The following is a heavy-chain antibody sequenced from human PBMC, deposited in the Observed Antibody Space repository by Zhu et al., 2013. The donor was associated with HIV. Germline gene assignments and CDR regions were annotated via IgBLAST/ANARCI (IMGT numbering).Heavy chain of an antibody. CDR1: GFTFSNAW. CDR2: IKSKTDGGTT. J-gene: IGHJ4*02. D-gene: IGHD3-16*01. V-gene: IGHV3-15*01. CDR3: AQNGAGLPVNFAH. Sequence: EVQLVESGGGLVKPGGSLRLSCAASGFTFSNAWMSWVRQAPGKGLEWVGRIKSKTDGGTTDYAAPVKGRFTISRDDSKNTLYLQMNSLKTEDTALYYCAQNGAGLPVNFAHWGQGTLVHRLL.